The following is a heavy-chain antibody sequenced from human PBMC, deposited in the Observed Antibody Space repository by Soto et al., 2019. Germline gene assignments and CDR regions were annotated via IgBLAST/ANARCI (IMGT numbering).Heavy chain of an antibody. CDR3: ARDVSPAVFWSGSYFYYYGMDV. V-gene: IGHV4-4*07. CDR1: GGSISSYY. D-gene: IGHD3-3*01. Sequence: WETLSLTCTVSGGSISSYYWSWIRQPAGKGLEWIGRIYTSGSTNYNPSLKSRVTMSVDTSKNQFSLKLSSVTAADTAVYYCARDVSPAVFWSGSYFYYYGMDVWGQGTTVTVSS. J-gene: IGHJ6*02. CDR2: IYTSGST.